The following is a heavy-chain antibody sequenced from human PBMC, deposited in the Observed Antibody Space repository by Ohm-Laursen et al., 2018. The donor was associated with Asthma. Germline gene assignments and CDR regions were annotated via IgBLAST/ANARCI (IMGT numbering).Heavy chain of an antibody. J-gene: IGHJ4*02. CDR1: GFTFSTFS. D-gene: IGHD3-9*01. Sequence: SLRLSCAASGFTFSTFSMHWVRQAPGKGLAWVAVFLYDGIRKYYADSVKGRFTISRDNSKSTVSLQMDSLRPEDTAVYYCATQRVFDWFHFDYWGQGTQVTVSS. CDR2: FLYDGIRK. CDR3: ATQRVFDWFHFDY. V-gene: IGHV3-30*03.